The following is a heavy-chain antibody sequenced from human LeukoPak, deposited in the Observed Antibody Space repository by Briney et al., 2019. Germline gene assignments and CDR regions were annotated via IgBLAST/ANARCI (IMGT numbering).Heavy chain of an antibody. CDR1: GVSISRYY. CDR2: IYCGGST. D-gene: IGHD6-13*01. V-gene: IGHV4-59*01. Sequence: SETLSLTCTGSGVSISRYYWSWIGQPPGKGMEWSGYIYCGGSTNDNPCIKSRVHISVDTSKNQFYLKLTSVTAADTAVYYCARGRQQLNLYYYYMDVWGKGPTVTVSS. CDR3: ARGRQQLNLYYYYMDV. J-gene: IGHJ6*03.